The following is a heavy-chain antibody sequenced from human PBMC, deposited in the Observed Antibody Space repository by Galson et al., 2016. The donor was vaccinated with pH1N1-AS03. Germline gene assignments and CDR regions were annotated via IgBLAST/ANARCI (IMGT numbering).Heavy chain of an antibody. J-gene: IGHJ6*02. CDR2: CGCDYST. D-gene: IGHD7-27*01. CDR3: AKDIWGFAGMDV. V-gene: IGHV3-23*01. Sequence: SLRLSCAVSGLSIGGTAMNWVRQAPGKGLEWVSGCGCDYSTHYAPSVDGRFTMSRDNSKNTVYLQMKSLRVEDTALYYCAKDIWGFAGMDVWGQGTTVTVSS. CDR1: GLSIGGTA.